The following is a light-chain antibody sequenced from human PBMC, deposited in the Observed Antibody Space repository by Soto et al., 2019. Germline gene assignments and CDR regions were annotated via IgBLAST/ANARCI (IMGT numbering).Light chain of an antibody. V-gene: IGKV3-20*01. Sequence: EIVLTQSPGTLSLSPGERATLSCRASQTVTNNYLAWYQQKPGLAPRLLIFGASSRATGIPDRFGGSGSGTDFTLTISSLEHEDVAVYYCQQYGSSPLFTFGPGTKVDFK. J-gene: IGKJ3*01. CDR2: GAS. CDR1: QTVTNNY. CDR3: QQYGSSPLFT.